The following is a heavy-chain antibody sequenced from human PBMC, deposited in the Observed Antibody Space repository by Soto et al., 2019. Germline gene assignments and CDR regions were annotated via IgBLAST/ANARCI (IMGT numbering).Heavy chain of an antibody. Sequence: ASVKVSCKASGYTFSSYAMHWVRQAPGQRLEWMGWINAGNGDTKYSQKFQGRVTITRDTSASTAYMELSSLRSEDTAVYYCARSHLSSPYDYFDYWGQGTLVTVSS. CDR2: INAGNGDT. CDR3: ARSHLSSPYDYFDY. J-gene: IGHJ4*02. D-gene: IGHD6-6*01. V-gene: IGHV1-3*01. CDR1: GYTFSSYA.